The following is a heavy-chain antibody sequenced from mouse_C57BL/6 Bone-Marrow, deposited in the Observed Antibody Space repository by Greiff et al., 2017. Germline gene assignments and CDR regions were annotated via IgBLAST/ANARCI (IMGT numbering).Heavy chain of an antibody. V-gene: IGHV1-64*01. CDR1: GYTFTNYW. D-gene: IGHD2-4*01. CDR2: MHPNGGSP. J-gene: IGHJ4*01. Sequence: QVQLQQPGAELVKPGASVKLSCKASGYTFTNYWMHWVKQRTGQGLEWIGMMHPNGGSPDYNEKFKSEATLSGDKSSRTAYMELSSLTSEDSAVYYCARSYDYDDYTMDYWGQGTSVTVSS. CDR3: ARSYDYDDYTMDY.